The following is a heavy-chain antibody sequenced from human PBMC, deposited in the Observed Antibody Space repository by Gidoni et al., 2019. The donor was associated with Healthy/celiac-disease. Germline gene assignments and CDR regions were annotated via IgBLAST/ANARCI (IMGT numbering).Heavy chain of an antibody. CDR2: IYYSGST. CDR1: GGSISSGDYY. J-gene: IGHJ4*02. CDR3: ARQRRITIFGVVSGEERGIRV. D-gene: IGHD3-3*01. V-gene: IGHV4-30-4*01. Sequence: QVQLQESGPGLVKPSQTLSLTCTVSGGSISSGDYYWSWIRQPPGKGLEWIGYIYYSGSTYYNPSLKSRVTKSVDTSKNQFSLKLSSVTAADTAVYYCARQRRITIFGVVSGEERGIRVWGQGTLVTVSS.